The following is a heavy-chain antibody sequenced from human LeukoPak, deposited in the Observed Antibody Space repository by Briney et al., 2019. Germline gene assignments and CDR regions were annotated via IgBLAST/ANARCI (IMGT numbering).Heavy chain of an antibody. Sequence: GGSLRLSCAASGFTFSSYAMSWVRQAPGKGLEWVSTISGSGGSTYYADSVKGRFTLSRDNSKNTLYLQMNSLRAEDTAVYYCAKPRGGLAYYMDVWGKGTTVTVSS. CDR1: GFTFSSYA. CDR3: AKPRGGLAYYMDV. V-gene: IGHV3-23*01. CDR2: ISGSGGST. D-gene: IGHD3-3*02. J-gene: IGHJ6*03.